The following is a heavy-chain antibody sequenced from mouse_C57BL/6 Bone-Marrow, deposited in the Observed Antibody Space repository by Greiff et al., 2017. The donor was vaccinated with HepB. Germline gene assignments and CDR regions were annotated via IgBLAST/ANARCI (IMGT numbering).Heavy chain of an antibody. V-gene: IGHV1-59*01. CDR1: GYTFTSYW. CDR2: IDPSDSYT. Sequence: QVQLQQPGAELVRPGTSVKLSCKASGYTFTSYWMHWVKQRPGQGLEWIGVIDPSDSYTNYNQKFKGKATLTVDTSSSTAYMQLSSLTSEDSAVYFCAREMNYEGTRHYFDYWGQGTTLTVSS. J-gene: IGHJ2*01. CDR3: AREMNYEGTRHYFDY. D-gene: IGHD2-4*01.